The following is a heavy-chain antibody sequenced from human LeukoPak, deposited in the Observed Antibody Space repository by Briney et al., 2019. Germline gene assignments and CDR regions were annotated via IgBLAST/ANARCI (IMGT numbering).Heavy chain of an antibody. CDR2: INHSGST. V-gene: IGHV4-34*01. J-gene: IGHJ4*02. D-gene: IGHD3-22*01. CDR1: GGSFSGYY. Sequence: SETLSLTCAVYGGSFSGYYWSWIRQPPGKGLEWIGEINHSGSTNYNPSLKSRVTISVDASKNQFSLKLSSVTAADTAVYYCASRQHYYDSSGYPDYWGQGTLVTVSS. CDR3: ASRQHYYDSSGYPDY.